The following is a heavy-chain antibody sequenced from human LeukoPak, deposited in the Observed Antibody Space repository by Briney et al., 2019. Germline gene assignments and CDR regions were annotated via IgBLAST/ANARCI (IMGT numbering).Heavy chain of an antibody. V-gene: IGHV3-73*01. CDR3: TRQYYDFWSGYYPYFDY. J-gene: IGHJ4*02. CDR2: IRSKANSYAT. Sequence: GGSLRLSCAASGSTFSGSAMHWVRQASGKGLEWVGRIRSKANSYATAYAASVKGRFTISRDDSKNTAYLQMNSLKTEDTAVYYCTRQYYDFWSGYYPYFDYWGQGTLVTVSS. D-gene: IGHD3-3*01. CDR1: GSTFSGSA.